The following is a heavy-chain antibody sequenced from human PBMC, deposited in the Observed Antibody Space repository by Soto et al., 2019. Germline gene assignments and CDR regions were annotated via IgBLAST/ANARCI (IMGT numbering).Heavy chain of an antibody. Sequence: PSETLSLTCTVSGGSISSYYWSWIRQPPGKGLEWIGYIHYSGSTNYNPSLTSRVTMSLDTSKSQFSLKLTSVTAADTAIYYCATNVYNSPNWFDPWGQGTQVTVSS. J-gene: IGHJ5*02. CDR1: GGSISSYY. V-gene: IGHV4-59*01. D-gene: IGHD1-20*01. CDR2: IHYSGST. CDR3: ATNVYNSPNWFDP.